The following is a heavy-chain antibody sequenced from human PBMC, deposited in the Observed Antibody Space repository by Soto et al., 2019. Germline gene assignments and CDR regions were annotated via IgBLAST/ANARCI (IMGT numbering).Heavy chain of an antibody. Sequence: QVQLVESGGGVVQPGRSLRLSCAASGFTFSSYAMHWVRQAPGKGLEWVAVISYDGSNKYYADSVKGRITISRDNSKNTLYLQMSRRRAEDTAVYYCARGGVYFDYWGQGTLVTVSS. D-gene: IGHD3-16*01. V-gene: IGHV3-30-3*01. J-gene: IGHJ4*02. CDR1: GFTFSSYA. CDR2: ISYDGSNK. CDR3: ARGGVYFDY.